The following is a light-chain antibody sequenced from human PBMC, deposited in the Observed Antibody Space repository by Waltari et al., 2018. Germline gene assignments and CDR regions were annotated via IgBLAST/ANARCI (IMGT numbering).Light chain of an antibody. CDR3: ALYVHSGLWI. J-gene: IGLJ2*01. V-gene: IGLV8-61*01. Sequence: QTVVTQEPSFSVSPGGTVTLTCGLNSGSVSATNFPSWYQQTPGQPPRALMYYIDSRTSGVPNRCSGSILGDKAALTITGAQADDESDYYCALYVHSGLWIFGGGTRLTVL. CDR2: YID. CDR1: SGSVSATNF.